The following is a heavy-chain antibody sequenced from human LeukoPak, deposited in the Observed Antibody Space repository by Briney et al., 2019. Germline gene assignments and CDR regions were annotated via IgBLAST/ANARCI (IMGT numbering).Heavy chain of an antibody. J-gene: IGHJ4*02. CDR1: GFTFSSYA. Sequence: PGGSLRLSCAASGFTFSSYAMHWVRQAPGKGLEWVAVISYDGSNKYHADSVKGRFTISRDNSKNTLYLQMNSLRAEDTAVYYCARSLDLGATRRYFDYWGQGTLVTVSS. CDR3: ARSLDLGATRRYFDY. V-gene: IGHV3-30-3*01. D-gene: IGHD1-26*01. CDR2: ISYDGSNK.